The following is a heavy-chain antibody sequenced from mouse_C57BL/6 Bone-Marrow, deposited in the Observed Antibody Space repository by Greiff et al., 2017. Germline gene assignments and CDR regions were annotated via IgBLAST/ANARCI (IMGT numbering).Heavy chain of an antibody. V-gene: IGHV1-85*01. D-gene: IGHD1-1*01. Sequence: QVQLQQSGPELVKPGASVKLSCKASGYTFTSYDINWVKQRPGQGLEWIGSIYPGDGSTKYKEQFKGKAKLTVVTSSSTAYLELHSLTSEDSEVYFYERIGFDGSSGDWYFDVWGTGTTVTVSS. J-gene: IGHJ1*03. CDR1: GYTFTSYD. CDR2: IYPGDGST. CDR3: ERIGFDGSSGDWYFDV.